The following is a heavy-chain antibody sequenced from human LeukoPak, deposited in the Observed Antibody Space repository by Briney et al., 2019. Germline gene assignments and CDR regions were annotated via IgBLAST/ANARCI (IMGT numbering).Heavy chain of an antibody. CDR3: SRDRGGGDIYFDY. CDR1: GLTFSSHG. J-gene: IGHJ4*02. Sequence: GGSLRLSCAASGLTFSSHGMHWVRQAPGKGLEWLALIWYDGSKTYYADSVKGRFTISRDNSKNTLYLQMNSLRAEDTAVYYCSRDRGGGDIYFDYWGQGTLVTVSS. CDR2: IWYDGSKT. V-gene: IGHV3-33*01. D-gene: IGHD2-21*02.